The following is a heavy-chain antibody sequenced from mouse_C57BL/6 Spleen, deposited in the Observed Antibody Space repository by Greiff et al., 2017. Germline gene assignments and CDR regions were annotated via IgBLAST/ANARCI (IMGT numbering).Heavy chain of an antibody. CDR2: INPYNGGT. CDR3: ARGRTREAWFAY. V-gene: IGHV1-19*01. Sequence: VQLQQSGPVLVKPGASVKMSCKASGYTFTDYYMNWVKQSHGKSLEWIGVINPYNGGTSYNQKFKGKATLTVDKSSSTAYMELNSLTSEDSAVYNCARGRTREAWFAYWGEGTLGTVSA. CDR1: GYTFTDYY. J-gene: IGHJ3*01.